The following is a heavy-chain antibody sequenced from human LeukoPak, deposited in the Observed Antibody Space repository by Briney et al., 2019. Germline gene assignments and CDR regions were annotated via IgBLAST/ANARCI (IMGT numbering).Heavy chain of an antibody. CDR1: GFTFSSYW. D-gene: IGHD4-23*01. Sequence: GGSLRLSCAASGFTFSSYWMHWVRQAPGKGLEWVSYISSSGSTIYYADSVKGRFTISRDNAKNSLCLQMNSLRAEDTAVYYCAREGGNSNYYYNYMDVWGKGTTVTVSS. CDR2: ISSSGSTI. V-gene: IGHV3-48*04. CDR3: AREGGNSNYYYNYMDV. J-gene: IGHJ6*03.